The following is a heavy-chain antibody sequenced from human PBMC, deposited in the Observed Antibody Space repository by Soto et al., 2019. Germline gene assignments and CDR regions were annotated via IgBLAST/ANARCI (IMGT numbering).Heavy chain of an antibody. D-gene: IGHD3-22*01. J-gene: IGHJ4*02. CDR1: GGSISSSSYY. CDR2: IYYSGST. Sequence: SETLSLTCTVSGGSISSSSYYWGWIRQPPGKGLERIGNIYYSGSTYYNPSLKSRVTISVDTSKNQFSLKVNSVTAADTAVYYCARFVSYYYDSSGYYADYWGQGTLVTVSS. V-gene: IGHV4-39*01. CDR3: ARFVSYYYDSSGYYADY.